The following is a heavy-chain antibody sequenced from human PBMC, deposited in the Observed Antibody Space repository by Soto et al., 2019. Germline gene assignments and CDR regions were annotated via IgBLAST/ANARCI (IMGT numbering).Heavy chain of an antibody. J-gene: IGHJ3*02. Sequence: QVQLVQSGAEVKKPGASVKVSCKVSGYTLTELSMHWVRQAPGKGLEWMGGFDPEDGETIYAQKFQGRVTMTEVTSTDTGYMELSSLRSEDTAVYYCATPPHSIWLDTGGAFDIWDQGTMVTVSS. CDR1: GYTLTELS. D-gene: IGHD6-19*01. CDR2: FDPEDGET. V-gene: IGHV1-24*01. CDR3: ATPPHSIWLDTGGAFDI.